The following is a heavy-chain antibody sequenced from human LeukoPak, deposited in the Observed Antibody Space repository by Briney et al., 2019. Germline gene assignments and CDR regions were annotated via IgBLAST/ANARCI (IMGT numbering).Heavy chain of an antibody. CDR2: INTEGSST. J-gene: IGHJ4*02. CDR3: ARASSAYGEYFDY. CDR1: GFTFSSYW. D-gene: IGHD4-17*01. V-gene: IGHV3-74*01. Sequence: GGSLRLSCAASGFTFSSYWMHWVRQAPGKGLVWVSRINTEGSSTSYADSVKSRFTISRDNAKNTLYLQMNSLRAEDTAVYYCARASSAYGEYFDYWGQGTLVTVSS.